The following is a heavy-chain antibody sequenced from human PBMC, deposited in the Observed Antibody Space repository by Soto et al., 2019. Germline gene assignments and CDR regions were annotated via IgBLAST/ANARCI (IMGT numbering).Heavy chain of an antibody. Sequence: VASVKVSCKASGYTFTSYDINWVRQATGQGLEWMGWMNPNNGNTGYAQKFQGRVTMTRNTSISTAYMELSSLRSEDTAVYYCARERCSSHGCYKRRVYYYGMDVWGQGTTVTVSS. D-gene: IGHD2-2*02. CDR1: GYTFTSYD. CDR3: ARERCSSHGCYKRRVYYYGMDV. J-gene: IGHJ6*02. V-gene: IGHV1-8*01. CDR2: MNPNNGNT.